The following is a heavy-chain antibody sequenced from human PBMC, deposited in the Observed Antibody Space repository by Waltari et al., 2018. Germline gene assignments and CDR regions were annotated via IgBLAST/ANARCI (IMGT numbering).Heavy chain of an antibody. CDR2: IYYTGST. D-gene: IGHD1-26*01. Sequence: XXLXEXXPXLLKPSXXXSLXCTVSGGSISGFYWSWVRQPPGKGLDWIGYIYYTGSTXXXPXXKSRXTMSVDXSKXQFSLKLSSVTAADXAXXXCARGXGXXWEWFDXXXXXTLVTXSS. CDR3: ARGXGXXWEWFDX. CDR1: GGSISGFY. V-gene: IGHV4-59*01. J-gene: IGHJ5*02.